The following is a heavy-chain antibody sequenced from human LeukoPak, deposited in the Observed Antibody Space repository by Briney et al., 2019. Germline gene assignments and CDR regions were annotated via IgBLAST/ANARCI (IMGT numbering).Heavy chain of an antibody. CDR1: GFTFSSYW. CDR3: ARDDEVVVAATNAFDI. Sequence: PGGSLRLSCAASGFTFSSYWMSWVRQAPGKGLEWVSSISSSSSYIYYADSVKGRFTISRDNAKNSLYLQMNSLRAEDTAVYYCARDDEVVVAATNAFDIWGQGTMVTVSS. V-gene: IGHV3-21*01. J-gene: IGHJ3*02. CDR2: ISSSSSYI. D-gene: IGHD2-15*01.